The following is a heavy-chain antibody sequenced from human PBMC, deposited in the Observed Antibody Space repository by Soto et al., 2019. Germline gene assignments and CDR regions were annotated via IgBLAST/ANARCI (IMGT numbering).Heavy chain of an antibody. J-gene: IGHJ3*02. V-gene: IGHV3-23*01. D-gene: IGHD3-16*02. CDR3: ARGGPYDYIWGSYRYDAFDI. CDR2: ISGSGGST. CDR1: GFTFSSYA. Sequence: GGSLRLSCAASGFTFSSYAMSWVRQAPGKGLEWVSAISGSGGSTYYADSVKGRFTISRENSKNTLYLQMNSLRAEDTAVYYCARGGPYDYIWGSYRYDAFDIWGQGTMVTVSS.